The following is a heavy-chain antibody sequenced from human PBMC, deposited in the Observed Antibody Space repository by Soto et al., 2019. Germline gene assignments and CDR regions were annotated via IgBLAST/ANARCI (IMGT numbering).Heavy chain of an antibody. J-gene: IGHJ5*02. CDR3: ARGGLWFGDRWFDP. CDR1: GGSFSGYY. CDR2: INHSGST. Sequence: QVQLQQWGAGLLKPSETLSLTCAVYGGSFSGYYWSWIRQPPGKGLEWVGEINHSGSTNYNPSLKSRVTISVDTPKNQFSLKLSSVTAADTAVYYCARGGLWFGDRWFDPWGQGTLVTVSS. D-gene: IGHD3-10*01. V-gene: IGHV4-34*01.